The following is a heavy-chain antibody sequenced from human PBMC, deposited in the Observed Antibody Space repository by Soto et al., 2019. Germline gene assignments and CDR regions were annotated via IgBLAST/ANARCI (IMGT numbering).Heavy chain of an antibody. Sequence: QVHLVQSGAEVKKPGASVKVSCKGSGYAFTTYGITWVRQAPGQGLEWMEWISAHNGNTEYAQKLQGRVTVTRDTSTSAAYMELRSLRSDDTAVYYCARGRYGDYWGQGALVTVSS. CDR1: GYAFTTYG. CDR2: ISAHNGNT. D-gene: IGHD1-1*01. CDR3: ARGRYGDY. J-gene: IGHJ4*02. V-gene: IGHV1-18*01.